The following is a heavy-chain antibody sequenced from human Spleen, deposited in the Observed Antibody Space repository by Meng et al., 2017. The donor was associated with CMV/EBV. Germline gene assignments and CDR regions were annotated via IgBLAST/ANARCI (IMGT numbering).Heavy chain of an antibody. J-gene: IGHJ4*02. D-gene: IGHD3-3*01. CDR3: ARGVSE. CDR1: GCTVSTYS. V-gene: IGHV3-21*01. Sequence: SLRLSCAASGCTVSTYSMNWVRQAPGKGLGWVSCISSSSSSMHYADSVKGRFTISRDNAKNLMYLQLNSLRAEDTAVYYCARGVSEWGQGTLVTVSS. CDR2: ISSSSSSM.